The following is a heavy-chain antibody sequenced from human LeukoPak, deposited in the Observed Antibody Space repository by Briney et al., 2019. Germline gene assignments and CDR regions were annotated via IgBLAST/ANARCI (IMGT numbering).Heavy chain of an antibody. CDR3: ARGRSHIAARPGYYFDY. J-gene: IGHJ4*02. V-gene: IGHV4-34*01. Sequence: PSETLSLTCAVYGGSFSGYYWSWIRQPPGKGLEWIGEINHSGSTNYNPSLKSRVTISVDTSKNQFSLKLSSVTAADTAVYYCARGRSHIAARPGYYFDYWGQGTLVTVSS. CDR1: GGSFSGYY. CDR2: INHSGST. D-gene: IGHD6-6*01.